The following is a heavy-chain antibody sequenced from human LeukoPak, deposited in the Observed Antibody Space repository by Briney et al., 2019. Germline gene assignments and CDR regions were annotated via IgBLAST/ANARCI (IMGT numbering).Heavy chain of an antibody. CDR2: IYSGGST. Sequence: GGSLRLSCAASGFTVSSNYMSWVRQAPGKGLEWVSVIYSGGSTYYADSVKGRFTISRDNSKNTLYLQMNSLRAEDTAVYYCARDLGTIFGVVTTYYYGMDVWGQGTTVTVSS. CDR3: ARDLGTIFGVVTTYYYGMDV. D-gene: IGHD3-3*01. CDR1: GFTVSSNY. V-gene: IGHV3-66*01. J-gene: IGHJ6*02.